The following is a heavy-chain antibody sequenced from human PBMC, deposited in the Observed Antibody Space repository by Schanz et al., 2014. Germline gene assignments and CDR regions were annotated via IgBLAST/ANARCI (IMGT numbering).Heavy chain of an antibody. D-gene: IGHD2-15*01. CDR3: AKESEIVVVVGTSMSGDFHH. Sequence: EVQLVESGGGLVKPGESLRLSCAASGFIFSAYTMNWVRQAPGKGLEWVATISGSSENTYYADSVKGRVTISRDNSKNTLYLQMNNLRAEDTAVYFCAKESEIVVVVGTSMSGDFHHWGQGTLVTVSS. V-gene: IGHV3-23*04. J-gene: IGHJ1*01. CDR2: ISGSSENT. CDR1: GFIFSAYT.